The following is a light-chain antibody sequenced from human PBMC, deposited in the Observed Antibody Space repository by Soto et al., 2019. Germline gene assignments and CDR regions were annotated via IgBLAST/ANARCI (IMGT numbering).Light chain of an antibody. CDR3: RTWGTGIQV. Sequence: QPVLTQSPSASASLGASVKLTCTLSSGHSSYAIAWHQQQPEKDPRYLMKLNSDGSHSKGDGIPDRFSGSSSGAERYLTISSLQSEDEADYYCRTWGTGIQVFGGGTKLIVL. J-gene: IGLJ2*01. V-gene: IGLV4-69*01. CDR2: LNSDGSH. CDR1: SGHSSYA.